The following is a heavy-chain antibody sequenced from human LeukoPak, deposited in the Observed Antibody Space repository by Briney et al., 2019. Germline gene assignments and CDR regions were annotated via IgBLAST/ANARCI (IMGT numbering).Heavy chain of an antibody. D-gene: IGHD4-17*01. J-gene: IGHJ6*02. CDR1: GGSISSYY. CDR2: IYTSGST. V-gene: IGHV4-4*07. CDR3: ARISRSYGTYYYYGMDV. Sequence: PSETLSLTCTVSGGSISSYYWSWIRQLAGKGLEWIGRIYTSGSTNYNPSLKSRVTMSVDTSKNQFSLKLSSVTAADTAVYYCARISRSYGTYYYYGMDVWGQGTTVTVSS.